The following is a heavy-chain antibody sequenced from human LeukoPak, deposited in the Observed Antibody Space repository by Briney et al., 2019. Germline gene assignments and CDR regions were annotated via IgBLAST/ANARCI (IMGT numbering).Heavy chain of an antibody. CDR1: GFAFSSYS. D-gene: IGHD6-13*01. Sequence: GGSLRLSCAASGFAFSSYSMNWVRQAPGQGLEWVSSISSSSSYIYYADSVKGRFTISRDNAKNSLYLQMNSLRAEVTAVYYCARGAGIAAAGDYWGQGTLVTVSS. CDR2: ISSSSSYI. J-gene: IGHJ4*02. V-gene: IGHV3-21*01. CDR3: ARGAGIAAAGDY.